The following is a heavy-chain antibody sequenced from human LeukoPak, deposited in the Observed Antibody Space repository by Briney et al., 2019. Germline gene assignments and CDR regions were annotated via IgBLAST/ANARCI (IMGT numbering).Heavy chain of an antibody. V-gene: IGHV4-31*03. Sequence: SETLSLTCTVSGDSISSGGYYWSWIRQHPGKGLEWIGYIYYSGSTYYNPSLKSRVTISVDTSKNQFSLRLSSVSAADTAVYFCASPQYASGRCHMDVWGKGTTVTVSS. CDR2: IYYSGST. CDR1: GDSISSGGYY. D-gene: IGHD3-10*01. J-gene: IGHJ6*03. CDR3: ASPQYASGRCHMDV.